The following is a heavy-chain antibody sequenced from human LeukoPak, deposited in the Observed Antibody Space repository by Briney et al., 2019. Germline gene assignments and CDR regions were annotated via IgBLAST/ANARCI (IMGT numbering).Heavy chain of an antibody. CDR3: ARFGFYDGSGFDAFDI. CDR2: IYYSGST. V-gene: IGHV4-59*01. CDR1: GGSISSYY. J-gene: IGHJ3*02. Sequence: SETLSLTCTVSGGSISSYYWSWIRQPPGKGLEWTGYIYYSGSTNYNPSLKSRVTISVDTSKNQFSLKLSSVTAADTAVYYCARFGFYDGSGFDAFDIWGQGTMVTVSS. D-gene: IGHD3-22*01.